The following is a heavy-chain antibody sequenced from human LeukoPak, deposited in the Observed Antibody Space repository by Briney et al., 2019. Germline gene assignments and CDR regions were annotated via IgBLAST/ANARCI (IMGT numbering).Heavy chain of an antibody. CDR3: AKRSAAGTGWFDP. Sequence: GGSLRLSCAASGFTFSSYAMSWVRQAPGKGLEWVSAISGSGGSTYYADSVRGRLTISRDNSKNTLYLQMNSLRAEDTAVYYCAKRSAAGTGWFDPWGQGTLVTVSS. D-gene: IGHD6-19*01. J-gene: IGHJ5*02. V-gene: IGHV3-23*01. CDR1: GFTFSSYA. CDR2: ISGSGGST.